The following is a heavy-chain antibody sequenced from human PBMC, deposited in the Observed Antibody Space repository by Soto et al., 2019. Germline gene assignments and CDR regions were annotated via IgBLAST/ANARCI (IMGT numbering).Heavy chain of an antibody. CDR2: ISSSSSYI. CDR3: ARDGGYCSSTSCYHYYYYMDV. CDR1: GFTFSSYS. D-gene: IGHD2-2*01. V-gene: IGHV3-21*01. Sequence: GGSLRLSCAASGFTFSSYSMNWVRQAPGKGLEWVSSISSSSSYIYYADSVKGRFTISRDNAKNSLYLQMNSLRAEDTAVYYCARDGGYCSSTSCYHYYYYMDVWGKGTTVTVSS. J-gene: IGHJ6*03.